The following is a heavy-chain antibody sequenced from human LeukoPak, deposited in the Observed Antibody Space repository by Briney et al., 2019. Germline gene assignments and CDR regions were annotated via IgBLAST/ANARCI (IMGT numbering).Heavy chain of an antibody. V-gene: IGHV3-23*01. CDR2: ISGSGGST. CDR3: AKVRSGYYLNDAFDI. J-gene: IGHJ3*02. D-gene: IGHD3-22*01. CDR1: GGSISSSSYY. Sequence: EALSLTCTVSGGSISSSSYYWGWIRQPPGKGLEWVSAISGSGGSTYYADSVKGRFTISRDNSKNTLYLQMNSLRAEDAAVYYCAKVRSGYYLNDAFDIWGQGTMVTVSS.